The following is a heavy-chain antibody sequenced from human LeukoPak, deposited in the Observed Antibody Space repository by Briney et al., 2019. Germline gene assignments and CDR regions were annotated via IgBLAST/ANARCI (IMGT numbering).Heavy chain of an antibody. J-gene: IGHJ4*02. Sequence: GASVKVSCKASGYTFTGYYMNWVRQAPGQGREWMGWINPNSGGTNYAQKFQGRVTMTRDMSISTAYMELSRLRSDDTAVYYCARTPLYSDSSGYYYMTSCYFDYWGQGTLVTVSS. CDR1: GYTFTGYY. CDR2: INPNSGGT. CDR3: ARTPLYSDSSGYYYMTSCYFDY. D-gene: IGHD3-22*01. V-gene: IGHV1-2*02.